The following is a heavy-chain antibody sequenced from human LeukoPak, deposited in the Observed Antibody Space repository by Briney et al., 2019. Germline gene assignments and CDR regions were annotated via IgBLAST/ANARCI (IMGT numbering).Heavy chain of an antibody. Sequence: SGGSLRLSCAASGFTFSSYAMSWVRQAPGKGLEWVSAISGSGGSTYYADSVKGRFTISRDNSKNTLYLQMNSLRAEDTAVYYCAKDRSSWDAFDIWGQGTMVTVSS. V-gene: IGHV3-23*01. CDR2: ISGSGGST. D-gene: IGHD6-13*01. CDR3: AKDRSSWDAFDI. CDR1: GFTFSSYA. J-gene: IGHJ3*02.